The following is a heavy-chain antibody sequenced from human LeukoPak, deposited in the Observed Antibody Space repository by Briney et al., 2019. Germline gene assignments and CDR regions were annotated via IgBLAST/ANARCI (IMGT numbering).Heavy chain of an antibody. D-gene: IGHD4-17*01. CDR2: IYYTGTT. Sequence: PSETLSLTCTISGDSTNTYFWSWIRQPPGKGLEWIGYIYYTGTTNYNPSLKSRVTISVDTSKNQFFLKVNSVTAADTGVYYCASKSTDHGELRFDYWGQGTLVTVSS. J-gene: IGHJ4*02. V-gene: IGHV4-59*01. CDR3: ASKSTDHGELRFDY. CDR1: GDSTNTYF.